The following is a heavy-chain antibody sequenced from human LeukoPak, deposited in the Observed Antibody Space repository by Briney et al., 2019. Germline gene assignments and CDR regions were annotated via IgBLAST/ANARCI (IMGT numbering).Heavy chain of an antibody. V-gene: IGHV1-46*01. CDR2: INPSGGST. Sequence: ASVKVSCKASGYTFTSYYMHWVRQAPGQGLEWMGIINPSGGSTSYAQKFQGRVTMTRDTSTSTVYMELSSLRAEDTAVYYCTRDLNFLQGDYWGQGTLVTVSS. J-gene: IGHJ4*02. CDR1: GYTFTSYY. CDR3: TRDLNFLQGDY.